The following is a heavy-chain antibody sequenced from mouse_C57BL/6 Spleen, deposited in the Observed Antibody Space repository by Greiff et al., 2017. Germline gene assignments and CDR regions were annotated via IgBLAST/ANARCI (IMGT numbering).Heavy chain of an antibody. CDR2: INPNNGGT. CDR3: ARGGRSYWYFDV. J-gene: IGHJ1*03. V-gene: IGHV1-18*01. Sequence: VHVKQSGPELVKPGASVKIPCKASGYTFTDYNMDWVKQSHGKSLEWIGDINPNNGGTIYNQKFKGKATLTVDKSSSTAYMELRSLTSEDTAVYYCARGGRSYWYFDVWGTGTTVTVSS. CDR1: GYTFTDYN.